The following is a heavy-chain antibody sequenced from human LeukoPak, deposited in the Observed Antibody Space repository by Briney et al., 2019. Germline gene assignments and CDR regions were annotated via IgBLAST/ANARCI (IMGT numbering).Heavy chain of an antibody. V-gene: IGHV3-30-3*01. D-gene: IGHD1-26*01. Sequence: GGSLRLSCAASGFTFSSYAMHWVRQAPGKGLEWVAVISYDGSNKYYADSVKGRFTISRDNPKNTLYLQMNSLRAEDTAVYYCARDYGGSPGGNWFDPWGQGTLVTVSS. CDR3: ARDYGGSPGGNWFDP. CDR1: GFTFSSYA. CDR2: ISYDGSNK. J-gene: IGHJ5*02.